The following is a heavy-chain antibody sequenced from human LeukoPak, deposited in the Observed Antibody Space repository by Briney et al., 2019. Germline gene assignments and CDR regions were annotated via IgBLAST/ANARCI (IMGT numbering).Heavy chain of an antibody. V-gene: IGHV3-30*04. D-gene: IGHD6-13*01. J-gene: IGHJ4*02. CDR3: AKGPPGEQQLVSL. CDR2: ISTDGSYK. Sequence: GKSLRLSCAVSGFTFSSFPFHWVRQAPGKGLEWVAAISTDGSYKYHGDSVKGRFTISRDNSKNTLYLQMNSLRAEDTAVYYCAKGPPGEQQLVSLWGQGTLVTVSS. CDR1: GFTFSSFP.